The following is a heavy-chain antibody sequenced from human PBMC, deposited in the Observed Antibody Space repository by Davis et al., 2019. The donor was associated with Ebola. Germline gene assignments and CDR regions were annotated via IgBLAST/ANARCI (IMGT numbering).Heavy chain of an antibody. CDR1: GGSISSYY. CDR2: IYYSGST. D-gene: IGHD1-7*01. J-gene: IGHJ4*02. CDR3: AREIITGTTGGFDY. Sequence: PSETLSLTCTVSGGSISSYYWSWIRQPPGKGLEWIGYIYYSGSTNYNPSLKSRVTISVDTSKNQFSLKLSSVTAADTAVYYCAREIITGTTGGFDYWGQGTLVTVSS. V-gene: IGHV4-59*01.